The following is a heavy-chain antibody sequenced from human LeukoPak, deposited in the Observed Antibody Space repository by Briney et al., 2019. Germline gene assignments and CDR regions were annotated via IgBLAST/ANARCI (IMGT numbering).Heavy chain of an antibody. J-gene: IGHJ6*03. Sequence: ASVKVSCKASGYTFTSYYMHWVRQAPGQGLEWMGIINPSGGSTSYAQKFQGRVTMTRDTSTGTVYMELSSLRSEDTAVYYCARVNHSPLGDYSNLNRGYYYMDVWGKGTTVTVSS. CDR2: INPSGGST. CDR1: GYTFTSYY. CDR3: ARVNHSPLGDYSNLNRGYYYMDV. D-gene: IGHD4-11*01. V-gene: IGHV1-46*01.